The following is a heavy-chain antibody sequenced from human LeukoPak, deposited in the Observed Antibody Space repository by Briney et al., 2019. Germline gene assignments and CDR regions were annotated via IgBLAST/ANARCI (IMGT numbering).Heavy chain of an antibody. J-gene: IGHJ4*02. V-gene: IGHV1-8*02. D-gene: IGHD6-6*01. Sequence: ASVKVSCKASGGTFSSYAISWVRQAPGQGLEWMGWMNPNSGNTGYAQKFQGRVTMTRNTSVSTAYMELSSQRSEDTAVYYCARGPLDSSSTFDYWGQGTLVTVSS. CDR1: GGTFSSYA. CDR2: MNPNSGNT. CDR3: ARGPLDSSSTFDY.